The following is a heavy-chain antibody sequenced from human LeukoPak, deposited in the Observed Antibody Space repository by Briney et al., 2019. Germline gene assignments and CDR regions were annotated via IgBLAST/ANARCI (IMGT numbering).Heavy chain of an antibody. D-gene: IGHD4-23*01. J-gene: IGHJ5*02. CDR2: IYYSGST. CDR3: ARHPFYGGNLNWFDP. CDR1: GGSISSSSYY. Sequence: PSETLSLTCTVSGGSISSSSYYWGWIRQPPGKGLEWIGSIYYSGSTYYNPSLKSRVTISVDTSKNQFSLKLSSVTAADTAVYYCARHPFYGGNLNWFDPWGQGTLVTVSS. V-gene: IGHV4-39*01.